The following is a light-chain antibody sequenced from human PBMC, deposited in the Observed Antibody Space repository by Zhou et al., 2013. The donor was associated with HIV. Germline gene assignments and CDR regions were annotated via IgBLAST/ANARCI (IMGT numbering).Light chain of an antibody. CDR3: QQYNNWPRT. J-gene: IGKJ4*01. Sequence: EIVMTQSPATLSVSPGERATLSCRASQSVSSNLAWYQQKPGQAPRLLIYGASTRATGIPARFSGSGSGTEFTLTISSLQSEDFAVYYCQQYNNWPRTFGGGTEGGDQT. V-gene: IGKV3-15*01. CDR1: QSVSSN. CDR2: GAS.